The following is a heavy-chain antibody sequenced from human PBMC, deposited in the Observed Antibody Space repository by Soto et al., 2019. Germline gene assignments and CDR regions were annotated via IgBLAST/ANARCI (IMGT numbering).Heavy chain of an antibody. CDR1: GGSISSGDYH. CDR3: ARGGTYYDFWSGYYGPLDYYYYYGMDV. J-gene: IGHJ6*02. Sequence: PSETLSLTCTVCGGSISSGDYHWGWIRQPPGKGLEGIGYSYYSGSTYYNPSLKSRVTISVDTSKNQFSLKLSSVTAADTAVYYCARGGTYYDFWSGYYGPLDYYYYYGMDVWGQGTTVTVS. V-gene: IGHV4-30-4*01. CDR2: SYYSGST. D-gene: IGHD3-3*01.